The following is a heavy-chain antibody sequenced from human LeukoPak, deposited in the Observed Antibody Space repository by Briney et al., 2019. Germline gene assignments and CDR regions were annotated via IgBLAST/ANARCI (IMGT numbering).Heavy chain of an antibody. CDR1: GYRFTTYL. Sequence: GESLKISCKVSGYRFTTYLIGWVRQLPGKGLEWMGIIYPGDSDTRYSPSFQGQVTISADKSISTAYLQWSSLKASDTAMYYCARGGPESSGWYPNGFDPWGQGTLVTVSS. D-gene: IGHD6-19*01. CDR3: ARGGPESSGWYPNGFDP. J-gene: IGHJ5*02. V-gene: IGHV5-51*01. CDR2: IYPGDSDT.